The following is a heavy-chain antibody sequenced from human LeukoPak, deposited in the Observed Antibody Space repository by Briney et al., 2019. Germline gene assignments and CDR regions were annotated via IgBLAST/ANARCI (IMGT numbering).Heavy chain of an antibody. D-gene: IGHD5-18*01. Sequence: GGSLRLSCTASGFTFGDYAMSWVRQAPGKGLEWVGFIRSKAYSGTTEYAASVKGRFTISIDDSKSIAYLQMNSLKTEDTAVYYCTRATYVDTAMVMGYWGQGTLVTVSS. J-gene: IGHJ4*02. CDR2: IRSKAYSGTT. CDR1: GFTFGDYA. V-gene: IGHV3-49*04. CDR3: TRATYVDTAMVMGY.